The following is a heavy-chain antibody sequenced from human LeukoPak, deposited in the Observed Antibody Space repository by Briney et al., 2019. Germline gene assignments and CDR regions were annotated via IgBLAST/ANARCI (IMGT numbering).Heavy chain of an antibody. J-gene: IGHJ4*02. CDR1: GGSISSYY. Sequence: PSETLSLTCTVSGGSISSYYWSWIRQPPGKGLEWIGYIYYSGSTNYNPSLKSRVAISVDTSKNQFSLKLSSVTAADTAVYYCARHTPNYYDSSGYSPPPLDYWGQGTLVTVSS. D-gene: IGHD3-22*01. V-gene: IGHV4-59*08. CDR3: ARHTPNYYDSSGYSPPPLDY. CDR2: IYYSGST.